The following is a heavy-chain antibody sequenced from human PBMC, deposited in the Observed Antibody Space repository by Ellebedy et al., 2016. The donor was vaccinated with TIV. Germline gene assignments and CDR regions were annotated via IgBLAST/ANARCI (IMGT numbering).Heavy chain of an antibody. V-gene: IGHV4-34*01. CDR3: ARDRGGEFPNWYFDL. D-gene: IGHD2-21*01. Sequence: SETLSLTCAVYGGSFSGYYWSWIRQPPGKGLEWIGEINHSGSTNYNPSLKSRVTVSVDTSKNQFSLKLSSVTAADTAVYYCARDRGGEFPNWYFDLWGRGTLVTVSS. J-gene: IGHJ2*01. CDR2: INHSGST. CDR1: GGSFSGYY.